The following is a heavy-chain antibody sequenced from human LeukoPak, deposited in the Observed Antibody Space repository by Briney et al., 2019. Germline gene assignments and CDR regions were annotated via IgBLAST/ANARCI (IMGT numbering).Heavy chain of an antibody. J-gene: IGHJ3*02. CDR3: AKVPPTPLGYCSGGSCGAFDI. Sequence: PGGSLRLSCAASEFTFSTYGMHWVRQAPGKGLDWVAVISYDGSKKYHADSVKGRFTISRDNSKNTLYLQMNSLRPEDTGVYYCAKVPPTPLGYCSGGSCGAFDIWGQGTMVTVSS. CDR2: ISYDGSKK. V-gene: IGHV3-30*18. CDR1: EFTFSTYG. D-gene: IGHD2-15*01.